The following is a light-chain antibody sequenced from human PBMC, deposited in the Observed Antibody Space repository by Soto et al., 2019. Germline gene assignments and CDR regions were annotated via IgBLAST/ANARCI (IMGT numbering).Light chain of an antibody. Sequence: ETVLPKAPGTLYCSAGERATPSCRASQSVGNSHVAWYQQRRGLPPPLLVYGAFKRATGIPDSFSGSGCGADFTLTISRREPEEFAVYFCHQYGNSPPGTFGQGTRLEIK. J-gene: IGKJ5*01. V-gene: IGKV3-20*01. CDR3: HQYGNSPPGT. CDR1: QSVGNSH. CDR2: GAF.